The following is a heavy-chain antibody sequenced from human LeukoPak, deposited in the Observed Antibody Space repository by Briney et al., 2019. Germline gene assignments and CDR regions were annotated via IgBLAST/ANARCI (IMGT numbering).Heavy chain of an antibody. V-gene: IGHV4-4*07. CDR3: AREAVHYGSGSHDY. J-gene: IGHJ4*02. Sequence: SSETLSLTCTVSGGSISSYYWSWIRQPAGKGLEWIGRMHSSGSTNYNPSIKSRVTMSLDTSKNQSSLKVDSVTAADTAMYYCAREAVHYGSGSHDYWGQGTLVAVSS. CDR1: GGSISSYY. CDR2: MHSSGST. D-gene: IGHD3-10*01.